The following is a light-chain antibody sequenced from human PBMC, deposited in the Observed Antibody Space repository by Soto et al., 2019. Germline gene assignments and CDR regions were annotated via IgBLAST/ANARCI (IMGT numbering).Light chain of an antibody. J-gene: IGKJ4*01. V-gene: IGKV3-11*01. Sequence: EIMLTQSPATLSAYPGERATLSCMASQTVHFRFAWYQHKPGQAPTRLIYQASNGAAGVPGRFSGSGYGKDFTFTISRLEAEDSAEYYCQQYGKSVTFGRGTKVDIK. CDR3: QQYGKSVT. CDR1: QTVHFR. CDR2: QAS.